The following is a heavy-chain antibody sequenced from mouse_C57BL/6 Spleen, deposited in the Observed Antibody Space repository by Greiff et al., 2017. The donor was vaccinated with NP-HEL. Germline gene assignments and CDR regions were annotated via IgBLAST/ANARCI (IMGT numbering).Heavy chain of an antibody. CDR2: IYPGDGDT. J-gene: IGHJ4*01. V-gene: IGHV1-80*01. Sequence: QVQLQQSGAELVKPGASVKISCKASGYAFSSYWMNWVKQRPGKGLEWIGQIYPGDGDTNYNGKFKGKATLTADKSSSPAYMQLSSLTSEDSAVYFCAREYDYVNYAMDYWGQGTSVTVSS. CDR3: AREYDYVNYAMDY. CDR1: GYAFSSYW. D-gene: IGHD2-4*01.